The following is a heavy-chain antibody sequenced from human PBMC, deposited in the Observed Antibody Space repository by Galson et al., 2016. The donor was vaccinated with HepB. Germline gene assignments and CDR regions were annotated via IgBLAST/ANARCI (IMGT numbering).Heavy chain of an antibody. V-gene: IGHV1-3*01. D-gene: IGHD3-22*01. Sequence: SVKVSCKASGYTFIRYAIHWVRQAPGQRLEWMGRINAGYGDTEYSQKFQGRVIITRDTSASTAYMELFSLRFEDTAVYYCARRKGKYYESNDDGGMWYFDSWGQGTLVPVSS. CDR2: INAGYGDT. J-gene: IGHJ4*02. CDR3: ARRKGKYYESNDDGGMWYFDS. CDR1: GYTFIRYA.